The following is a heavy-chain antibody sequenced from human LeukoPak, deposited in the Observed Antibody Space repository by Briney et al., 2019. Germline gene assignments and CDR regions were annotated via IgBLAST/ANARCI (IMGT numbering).Heavy chain of an antibody. CDR2: IYSSGRT. Sequence: SQTLSLTCTVSGGSLSSYSCSWIRQSPGKGLEWIGHIYSSGRTNYNPSLKRRVTISIVTSKNQFSLKLSSVTAADTALYYCARNYDNSGYTAFGYWGRGTLVTVSS. CDR1: GGSLSSYS. D-gene: IGHD3-22*01. J-gene: IGHJ4*02. CDR3: ARNYDNSGYTAFGY. V-gene: IGHV4-59*01.